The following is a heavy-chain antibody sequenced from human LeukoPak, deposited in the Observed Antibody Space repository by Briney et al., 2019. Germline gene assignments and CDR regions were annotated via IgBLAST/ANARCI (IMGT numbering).Heavy chain of an antibody. CDR1: GFTFSSYG. D-gene: IGHD6-19*01. V-gene: IGHV3-23*01. CDR2: ISGSGGST. CDR3: AKGLPGYSSGWYPGLPTDYFDY. Sequence: PGRSLRLSCAASGFTFSSYGMHWVRQAPGKGLEWVSAISGSGGSTYYADSVKGRFTISRDNSKNTLYLQMNSLRAEDTAVYYCAKGLPGYSSGWYPGLPTDYFDYWGQGTLVTVSS. J-gene: IGHJ4*02.